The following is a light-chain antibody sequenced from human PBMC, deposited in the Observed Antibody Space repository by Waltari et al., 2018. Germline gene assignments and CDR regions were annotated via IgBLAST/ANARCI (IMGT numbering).Light chain of an antibody. Sequence: QSVLTQPPSMSGAPGQKVTIPCTGGSSNFGAGHDVHWYQQFPGAAPKLLIFGNTNRASGVPGRFSGSKSGTSASLAIAGLQSEDEAVYYCQSFDSDLSGSVFGGGTKLTVL. V-gene: IGLV1-40*01. CDR1: SSNFGAGHD. CDR2: GNT. CDR3: QSFDSDLSGSV. J-gene: IGLJ3*02.